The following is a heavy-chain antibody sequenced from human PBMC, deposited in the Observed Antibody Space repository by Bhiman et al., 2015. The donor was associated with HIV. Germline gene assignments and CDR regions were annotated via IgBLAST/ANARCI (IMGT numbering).Heavy chain of an antibody. CDR2: IKQDGSEK. Sequence: EVQLEESGGGLVKPGGSLRLSCAASGFTFSSYSMTWVRQAPGKGLEWVANIKQDGSEKYYVDSVKGRFTISRDNAKNSLYLQMNSLRAEDTAVYYCAREARSIAAIDYMDVWGKGTTVTVSS. D-gene: IGHD6-13*01. CDR3: AREARSIAAIDYMDV. V-gene: IGHV3-7*03. J-gene: IGHJ6*03. CDR1: GFTFSSYS.